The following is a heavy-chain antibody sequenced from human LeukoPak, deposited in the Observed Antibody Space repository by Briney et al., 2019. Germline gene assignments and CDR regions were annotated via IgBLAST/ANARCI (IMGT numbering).Heavy chain of an antibody. CDR3: ARASSSWYVSLYYFDY. D-gene: IGHD6-13*01. Sequence: SETLSLTCTVSGGSISDYYWSWIRQSPGKGLEWIGYIYYSGSTNYNPSLRSRVTISVDTSKNQFSLKLSSVTPADTAVYYCARASSSWYVSLYYFDYWGQGTLVTVSS. CDR2: IYYSGST. V-gene: IGHV4-59*01. J-gene: IGHJ4*02. CDR1: GGSISDYY.